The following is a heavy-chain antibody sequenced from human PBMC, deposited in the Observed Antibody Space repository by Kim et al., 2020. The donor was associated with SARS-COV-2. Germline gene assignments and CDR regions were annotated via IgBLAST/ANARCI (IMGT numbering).Heavy chain of an antibody. V-gene: IGHV4-39*01. D-gene: IGHD6-13*01. J-gene: IGHJ4*02. Sequence: PSLKSRVTISVDTSKNQFSLKLSSVTAADTAVYYCARHDGSSSSWYGTFDYWGQGTLVTVSS. CDR3: ARHDGSSSSWYGTFDY.